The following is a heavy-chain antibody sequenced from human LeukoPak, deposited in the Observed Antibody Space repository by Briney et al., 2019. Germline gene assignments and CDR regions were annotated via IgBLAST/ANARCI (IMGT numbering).Heavy chain of an antibody. V-gene: IGHV4-59*06. CDR1: GGSISSYY. Sequence: SETLSLTCTVSGGSISSYYWSWIRQPPGKGLEWIGYICYSGSTYYNPSLKSRMTISVDTSKNQFSLKLNSVTAADTAVYYCARDRDYYDFRGAFDIWGQGKMVTVSS. D-gene: IGHD3-3*01. CDR3: ARDRDYYDFRGAFDI. J-gene: IGHJ3*02. CDR2: ICYSGST.